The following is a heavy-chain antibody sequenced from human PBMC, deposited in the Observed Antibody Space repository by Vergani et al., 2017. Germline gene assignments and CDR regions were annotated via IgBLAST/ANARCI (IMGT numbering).Heavy chain of an antibody. CDR2: ITPILGIA. CDR1: GGTFSSYT. J-gene: IGHJ4*02. Sequence: QVQLVHSGAEVKKPGASVKVSCMASGGTFSSYTISWVRQAPGQGLEWMGRITPILGIAKYAHQFQGRVTITADKSTRTDYMELSSVRSEDTAVYYCARVAEYDNDSNPFDYWGQETLVTVSS. CDR3: ARVAEYDNDSNPFDY. D-gene: IGHD3-22*01. V-gene: IGHV1-69*02.